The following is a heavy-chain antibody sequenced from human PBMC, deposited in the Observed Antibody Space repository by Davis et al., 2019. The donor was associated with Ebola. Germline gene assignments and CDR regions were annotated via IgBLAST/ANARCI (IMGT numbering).Heavy chain of an antibody. CDR1: GFTFSSYA. D-gene: IGHD3-22*01. V-gene: IGHV3-23*01. Sequence: GGSLRLSCAASGFTFSSYAMSWVRQAPGKGLEWVSALLCSCFRTYYADSVKGRVTISRDNAKNTLYLQMNSLRAEDKAVNYCAKEVVVITENWFEPWGQGTLVTVSS. CDR3: AKEVVVITENWFEP. CDR2: LLCSCFRT. J-gene: IGHJ5*02.